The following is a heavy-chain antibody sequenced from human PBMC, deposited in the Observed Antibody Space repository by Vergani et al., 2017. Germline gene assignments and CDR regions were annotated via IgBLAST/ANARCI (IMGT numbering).Heavy chain of an antibody. J-gene: IGHJ4*02. CDR2: LIPIFGTA. Sequence: QVQLVQSGAEVKKPGSSVKFSCKASGGTFSSYAISWVRQAPGQGLEWMGGLIPIFGTANYAQKFQGRVTITADESTITDYMELSILSSEDTAVYYCARAYYYDSSGYTYWGQGTLVTVSS. D-gene: IGHD3-22*01. V-gene: IGHV1-69*01. CDR1: GGTFSSYA. CDR3: ARAYYYDSSGYTY.